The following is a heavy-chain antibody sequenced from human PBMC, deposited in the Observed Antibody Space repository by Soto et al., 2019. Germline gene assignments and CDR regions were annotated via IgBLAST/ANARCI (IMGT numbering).Heavy chain of an antibody. J-gene: IGHJ4*02. V-gene: IGHV1-18*01. D-gene: IGHD5-12*01. CDR1: GYTFTSYG. CDR2: ISAYNGNT. Sequence: ASVKVSCKASGYTFTSYGISWVRQAPGQGLEWMGWISAYNGNTNYAQKLQGRVTMTTDTSTSTAYMELRSLRSDDTAVYYCARDQVDIVATLESDLDYWGQGTLVTVS. CDR3: ARDQVDIVATLESDLDY.